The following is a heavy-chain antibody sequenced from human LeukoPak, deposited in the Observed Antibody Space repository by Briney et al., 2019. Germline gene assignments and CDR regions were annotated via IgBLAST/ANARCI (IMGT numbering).Heavy chain of an antibody. V-gene: IGHV3-30-3*01. CDR3: AKDSSQLYYYYYMDV. CDR1: GFTFSSYA. D-gene: IGHD6-6*01. J-gene: IGHJ6*03. CDR2: ISYDGSNK. Sequence: PGRPLRLSCAASGFTFSSYAMHWVRQAPGKGLEWVAVISYDGSNKYYADSVKGRFTISRDNSKNTLYLQMNSLRAEDMALYYCAKDSSQLYYYYYMDVWGKGTTVTVSS.